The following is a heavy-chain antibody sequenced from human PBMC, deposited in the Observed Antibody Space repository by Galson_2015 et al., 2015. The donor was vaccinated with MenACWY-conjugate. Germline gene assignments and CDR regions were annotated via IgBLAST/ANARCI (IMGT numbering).Heavy chain of an antibody. V-gene: IGHV4-39*07. Sequence: SETLSLTCTVSGGSISSSDFYWDWIRQSPGKGLEWIGSIFYSGISNYNPSLKSRVSISVDTSKTEFSLRLSAVTAADTAEYYCARATWSYFDNGGYPNWFDTWGRGTLVIVSS. CDR1: GGSISSSDFY. J-gene: IGHJ5*02. CDR3: ARATWSYFDNGGYPNWFDT. D-gene: IGHD3-22*01. CDR2: IFYSGIS.